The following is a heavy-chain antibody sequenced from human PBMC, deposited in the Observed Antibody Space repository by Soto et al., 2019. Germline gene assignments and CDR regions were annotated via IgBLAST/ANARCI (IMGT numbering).Heavy chain of an antibody. D-gene: IGHD1-1*01. Sequence: EVQLVESGGGLVQPGRSLRLSCAASGFTFDDYAMHWVRQAPGKGLEWVSGISWNSGSIGYADSVKGRFTISRDNAKNSLYLQMNSLRAVDTALYYCAKDIVATGTTFDYWGQGTLVTVSS. V-gene: IGHV3-9*01. CDR3: AKDIVATGTTFDY. CDR1: GFTFDDYA. CDR2: ISWNSGSI. J-gene: IGHJ4*02.